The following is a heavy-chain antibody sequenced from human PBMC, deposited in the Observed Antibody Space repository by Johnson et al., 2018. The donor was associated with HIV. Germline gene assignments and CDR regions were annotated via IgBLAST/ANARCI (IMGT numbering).Heavy chain of an antibody. V-gene: IGHV3-66*01. J-gene: IGHJ3*02. CDR3: ARARDRSSSRDAFDI. Sequence: VQLVESGGGLVQPGGSLRLSCAASGFTVSSNYMRWVRQAPGKGLEWVSIIYSGGRTYYADSVKGRFTISRDNSKNTLYLQMNSLRAEETAVYYCARARDRSSSRDAFDIWGQGTMVTVSS. CDR2: IYSGGRT. D-gene: IGHD6-13*01. CDR1: GFTVSSNY.